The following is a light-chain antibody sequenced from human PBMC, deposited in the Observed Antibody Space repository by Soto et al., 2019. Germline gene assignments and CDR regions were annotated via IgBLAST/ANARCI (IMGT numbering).Light chain of an antibody. CDR3: QQSYSTPWT. CDR1: QSISSY. Sequence: DIQMTQSPSSLSASVGDRVTITCRASQSISSYLNWYQQKPGKAPKLLLYAASSLQSGVPSRFSGSGSGTDFTITISSLQPEDFATYYCQQSYSTPWTFGQGPQVEIK. J-gene: IGKJ1*01. V-gene: IGKV1-39*01. CDR2: AAS.